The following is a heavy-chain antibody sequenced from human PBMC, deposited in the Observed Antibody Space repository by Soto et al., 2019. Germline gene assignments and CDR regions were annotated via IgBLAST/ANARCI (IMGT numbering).Heavy chain of an antibody. Sequence: PSETLSLTCTVSGDSISSYYWSWIRQPPGKGLEWIGYIYYSGDTNYNPSLKSRVTISVDTSNNQFSLKLSSVTAADTAAYYCARAKGDFWSGPDYWGQGTLVTVSS. D-gene: IGHD3-3*01. V-gene: IGHV4-59*01. CDR1: GDSISSYY. CDR3: ARAKGDFWSGPDY. CDR2: IYYSGDT. J-gene: IGHJ4*02.